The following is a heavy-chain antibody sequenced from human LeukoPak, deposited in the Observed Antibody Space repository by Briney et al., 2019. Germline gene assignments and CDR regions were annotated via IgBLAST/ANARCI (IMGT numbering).Heavy chain of an antibody. CDR3: AKDTLD. CDR2: ISWNSGSI. V-gene: IGHV3-9*01. Sequence: GGSLRLSCAASGFTFDDYAMHWVRQAPGKGLEWVSGISWNSGSIGYADSVKGRFTISRDNAKNSLYLQMNSLRAEDTASYYCAKDTLDWGQGTLVTVSS. J-gene: IGHJ4*02. CDR1: GFTFDDYA.